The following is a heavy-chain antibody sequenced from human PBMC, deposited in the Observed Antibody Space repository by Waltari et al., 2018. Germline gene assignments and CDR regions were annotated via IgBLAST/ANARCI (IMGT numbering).Heavy chain of an antibody. J-gene: IGHJ6*03. CDR3: AKGSCSSTSCYDEGGIYYYYYMDV. V-gene: IGHV3-23*01. CDR2: LSGSGGST. Sequence: EVQLLESGGGLVQPGGSLRLSCAASGFTFSSYAMSWVRQAPGKGLEWVSALSGSGGSTYYADSVKGRFTISRDNSKNTLYLQMNSLRAEDTAVYYCAKGSCSSTSCYDEGGIYYYYYMDVWGKGTTVTVSS. D-gene: IGHD2-2*01. CDR1: GFTFSSYA.